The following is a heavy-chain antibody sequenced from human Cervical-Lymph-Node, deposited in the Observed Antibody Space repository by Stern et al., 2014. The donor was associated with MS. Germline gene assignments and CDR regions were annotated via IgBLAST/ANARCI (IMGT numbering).Heavy chain of an antibody. CDR1: GFTFTSSA. Sequence: QLVQSGPEVKKPGTSVKVSCKASGFTFTSSAVQWVRQARGQRLEWIGWIVVGSGNTNYAQKFQERVTITRDMSTSTACMELSSLRSEDTAVYYCAAEPMYYSDSVGAFDIWGQGTMVTVSS. D-gene: IGHD3-22*01. CDR2: IVVGSGNT. J-gene: IGHJ3*02. CDR3: AAEPMYYSDSVGAFDI. V-gene: IGHV1-58*01.